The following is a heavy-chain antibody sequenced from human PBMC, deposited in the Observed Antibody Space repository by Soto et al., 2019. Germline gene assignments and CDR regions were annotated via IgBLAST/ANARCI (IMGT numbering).Heavy chain of an antibody. CDR2: VSGGGGTT. V-gene: IGHV3-23*01. Sequence: EVQLLESGGGLVQPGGSLRLSCAASGFTFTSYSLNWVRQAPGKGLEWVSVVSGGGGTTYYADSVKGRFTISRDNSKNPLFLQMSSLRAEDTAVYYCATKTAGSQPFDYWGQGTLVTVSS. CDR3: ATKTAGSQPFDY. D-gene: IGHD6-25*01. J-gene: IGHJ4*02. CDR1: GFTFTSYS.